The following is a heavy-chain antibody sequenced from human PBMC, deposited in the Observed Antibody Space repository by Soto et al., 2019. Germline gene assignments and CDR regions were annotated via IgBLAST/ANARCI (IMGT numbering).Heavy chain of an antibody. Sequence: EVQLLESGGGLVQPGGSLRLSCAASGFTFSSYAMSWVRQAPGKGLEWVSAISGSGGSTYYADSVKGRFTISRDNSKNTLYRQMNSLRGEDTAVYYCAKDYNDGYCSGGSCLPNWFDPWGQGTLVTVSS. CDR2: ISGSGGST. V-gene: IGHV3-23*01. J-gene: IGHJ5*02. CDR3: AKDYNDGYCSGGSCLPNWFDP. D-gene: IGHD2-15*01. CDR1: GFTFSSYA.